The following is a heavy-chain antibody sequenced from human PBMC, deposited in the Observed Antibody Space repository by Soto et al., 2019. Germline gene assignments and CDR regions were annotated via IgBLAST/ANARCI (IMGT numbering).Heavy chain of an antibody. CDR2: IKQDGSEK. CDR1: GFTFSSYW. CDR3: ASSTTVTTPRPYFDC. V-gene: IGHV3-7*01. D-gene: IGHD4-17*01. J-gene: IGHJ4*02. Sequence: GGSLRLCCAASGFTFSSYWMSWVRQAPGKGLEWVANIKQDGSEKYYVDSVKGRFTISRDNAKNSLYLQMDSLRAEDTAVYYCASSTTVTTPRPYFDCWGQGTLVTVSS.